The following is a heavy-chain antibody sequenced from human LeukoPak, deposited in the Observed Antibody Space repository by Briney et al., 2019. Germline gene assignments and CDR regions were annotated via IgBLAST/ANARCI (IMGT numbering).Heavy chain of an antibody. J-gene: IGHJ4*02. Sequence: GASVKVSCKASGYTFTGFYMHWVRQAPGQGLEWMGWINPNSGGTNYAQKFQGRVTMTRDTSISTAYVELSRLRSDDTAVYYCARPSRRYSSGWYYFDYWGQGTLVTVSS. CDR2: INPNSGGT. D-gene: IGHD6-19*01. CDR1: GYTFTGFY. CDR3: ARPSRRYSSGWYYFDY. V-gene: IGHV1-2*02.